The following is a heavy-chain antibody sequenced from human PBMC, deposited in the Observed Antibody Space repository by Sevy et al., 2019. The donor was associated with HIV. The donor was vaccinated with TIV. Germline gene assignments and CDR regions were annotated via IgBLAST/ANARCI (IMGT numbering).Heavy chain of an antibody. J-gene: IGHJ4*02. V-gene: IGHV3-30*14. Sequence: GGSLRLSCAASGFTFNNYAMHWVRQAPGKGLEWVAVISYDATSRYYADSMKGRFTISRDNSRHILYLQMSGLRAEDTAVYYCTRVSRGTDDDYWGQGTLVTVSS. CDR2: ISYDATSR. D-gene: IGHD2-2*01. CDR3: TRVSRGTDDDY. CDR1: GFTFNNYA.